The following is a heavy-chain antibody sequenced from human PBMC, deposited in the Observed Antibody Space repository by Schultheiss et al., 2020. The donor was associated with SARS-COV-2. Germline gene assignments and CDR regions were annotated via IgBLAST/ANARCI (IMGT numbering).Heavy chain of an antibody. V-gene: IGHV1-2*02. CDR1: GYTFTGYY. CDR3: AREGLYGSGSYYSYMDV. J-gene: IGHJ6*03. D-gene: IGHD3-10*01. Sequence: ASVKVSCKASGYTFTGYYMHWVRQAPGQGLEWMGWINPNSGGTNYAQKFQGRVTMTRDTSISTAYMELSSLRSEDTAVYYCAREGLYGSGSYYSYMDVWGKGTTVTVSS. CDR2: INPNSGGT.